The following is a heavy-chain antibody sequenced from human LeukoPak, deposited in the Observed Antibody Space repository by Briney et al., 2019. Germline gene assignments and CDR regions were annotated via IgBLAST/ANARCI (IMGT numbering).Heavy chain of an antibody. CDR2: INPNSGGT. CDR1: GYTFTGYY. D-gene: IGHD5-18*01. V-gene: IGHV1-2*02. J-gene: IGHJ4*02. CDR3: ARSIPVGYSYDLYGDY. Sequence: ASVKVSCKASGYTFTGYYMHWVRQAPGQGLEWMGWINPNSGGTNYAQKFQGRVTMTRDTSISTAYMELSRLRSDDTAVYYCARSIPVGYSYDLYGDYWGQGTLVTVSS.